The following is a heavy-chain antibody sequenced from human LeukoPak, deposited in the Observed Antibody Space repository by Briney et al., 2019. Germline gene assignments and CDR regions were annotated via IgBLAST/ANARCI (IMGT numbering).Heavy chain of an antibody. V-gene: IGHV3-53*01. D-gene: IGHD1-7*01. J-gene: IGHJ3*02. CDR2: IYSGGST. CDR1: GYTVSSNY. CDR3: ARAGNWNYALDAFDI. Sequence: QPGGSLRLSCAASGYTVSSNYMSWVRQAPGKGLEWVSVIYSGGSTYYADSVKGRFTISRDNSKNTLYLQMNSLRAEDTAVYYCARAGNWNYALDAFDIWGQGTMVTVSS.